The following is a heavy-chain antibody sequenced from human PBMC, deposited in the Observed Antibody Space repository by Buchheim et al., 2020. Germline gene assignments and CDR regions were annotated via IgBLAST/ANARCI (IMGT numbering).Heavy chain of an antibody. Sequence: EVQLLESGGGLVQPGGSLRLSCAASGFTFSSYAMSWVRQAPGKGLEWVSAISGSGGSTYYADSVKGRFTISRDNSKNTLYLEMSSLKVEDTALYYCARDMYSSDYYIKTFDSWGQGT. CDR1: GFTFSSYA. J-gene: IGHJ4*02. CDR2: ISGSGGST. CDR3: ARDMYSSDYYIKTFDS. D-gene: IGHD6-19*01. V-gene: IGHV3-23*01.